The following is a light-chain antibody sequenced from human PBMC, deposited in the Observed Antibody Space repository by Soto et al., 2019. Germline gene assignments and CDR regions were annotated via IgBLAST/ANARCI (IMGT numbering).Light chain of an antibody. J-gene: IGKJ4*01. V-gene: IGKV3-20*01. CDR1: QSVTSSY. Sequence: EIVLTQSPGTVSLSPGERATLSCRASQSVTSSYLAWYQQKPGQAPRLLIYGVSSRATGIPDGFSGSGAGTDFTLTISRLEPEDFAVYYCQQYGDSPLTFGGGTKVDIK. CDR3: QQYGDSPLT. CDR2: GVS.